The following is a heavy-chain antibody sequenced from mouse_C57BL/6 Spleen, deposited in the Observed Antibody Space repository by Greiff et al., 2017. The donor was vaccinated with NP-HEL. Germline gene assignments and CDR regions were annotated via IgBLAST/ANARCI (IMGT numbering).Heavy chain of an antibody. J-gene: IGHJ1*03. D-gene: IGHD1-1*01. Sequence: EVQVVESGAELVRPGSSVKMSCKTSGYTFTSYGINWVKQRPGQGLEWIGYIYIGNGYTEYNEKFKGKATLTSDTSSSTAYMQLSSLTSEDSAIYFCARSEADFITTVVATGYFDVWGTGTTVTVSS. CDR1: GYTFTSYG. CDR2: IYIGNGYT. V-gene: IGHV1-58*01. CDR3: ARSEADFITTVVATGYFDV.